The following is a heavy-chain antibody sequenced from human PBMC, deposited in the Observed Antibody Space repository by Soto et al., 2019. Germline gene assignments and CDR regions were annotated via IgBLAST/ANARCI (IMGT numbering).Heavy chain of an antibody. CDR2: ISSSGSTI. V-gene: IGHV3-11*01. CDR3: AREPRSWYNYYYGMGV. Sequence: GWSLRLSCAASGFTFSDYYMSWIRHAPGKGLEWVSYISSSGSTIYYADSVKGRFTISRDNAKNSLYLQMNSLRAEDTAVYYCAREPRSWYNYYYGMGVWGQGNTVTVSS. D-gene: IGHD6-13*01. J-gene: IGHJ6*02. CDR1: GFTFSDYY.